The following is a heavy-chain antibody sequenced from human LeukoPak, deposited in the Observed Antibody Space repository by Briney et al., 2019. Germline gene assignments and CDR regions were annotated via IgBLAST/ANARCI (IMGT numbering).Heavy chain of an antibody. D-gene: IGHD6-19*01. V-gene: IGHV1-18*01. CDR1: VYTFTNYG. Sequence: GASVTVSFTSSVYTFTNYGISWLRQARGKGLEWVGWIGVDNGDTNYAQKLQDRVTMTTDTSTTTTYMELRSLRSDDTAIYYCARDWAGSSHIVTDHWGQGALLTVSS. CDR3: ARDWAGSSHIVTDH. CDR2: IGVDNGDT. J-gene: IGHJ4*02.